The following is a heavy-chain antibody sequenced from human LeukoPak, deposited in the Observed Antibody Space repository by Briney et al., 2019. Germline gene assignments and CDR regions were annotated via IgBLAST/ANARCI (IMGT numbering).Heavy chain of an antibody. CDR2: IYTGGTT. CDR3: ARDKLGSGYSSDSDC. CDR1: GFSVSSNY. J-gene: IGHJ4*02. Sequence: GGSLRLSCAASGFSVSSNYMNWVRQAPGKGLEWVSAIYTGGTTYYADSVKGRFTISRDNSKNTLYLQLNSLRAEDTAVYYCARDKLGSGYSSDSDCWGQGTLVTVSS. V-gene: IGHV3-66*02. D-gene: IGHD6-19*01.